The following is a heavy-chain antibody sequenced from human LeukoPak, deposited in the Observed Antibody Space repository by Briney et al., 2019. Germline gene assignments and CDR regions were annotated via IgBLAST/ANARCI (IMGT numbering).Heavy chain of an antibody. D-gene: IGHD6-13*01. CDR3: ARLAAAGHDFDY. CDR1: GFTFRSYG. J-gene: IGHJ4*02. Sequence: GGSLRLSCAASGFTFRSYGMHWVRQAPGKGLEWVAVIWYDGSNKYYADSVKGRFTISRDNSKNTLYLQMNSLRAEDTAVYYCARLAAAGHDFDYWGQGTLVTVSS. CDR2: IWYDGSNK. V-gene: IGHV3-33*01.